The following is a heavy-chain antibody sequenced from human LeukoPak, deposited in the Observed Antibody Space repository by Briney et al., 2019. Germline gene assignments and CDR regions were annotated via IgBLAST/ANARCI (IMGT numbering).Heavy chain of an antibody. CDR1: GYTFTSYA. J-gene: IGHJ3*02. Sequence: GASVKVSCKASGYTFTSYAMHWVRQAPGQRLEWMGWINAGNGNTKYSQKFQGRVTITRDTSASTAYMELSSLRSEDTAVYYCARKTYDSSGLIPHPGVFDIWGQGTTVTVSS. CDR3: ARKTYDSSGLIPHPGVFDI. D-gene: IGHD3-22*01. CDR2: INAGNGNT. V-gene: IGHV1-3*01.